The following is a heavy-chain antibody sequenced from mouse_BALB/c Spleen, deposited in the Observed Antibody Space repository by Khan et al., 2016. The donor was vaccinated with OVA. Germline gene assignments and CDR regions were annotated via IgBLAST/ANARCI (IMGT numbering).Heavy chain of an antibody. D-gene: IGHD1-1*01. Sequence: VQLQQSGPGLVKPSQSLSLTCTVTGYSITSGYAWNWLRQFPGNKLEWMGYISYSGGTSYNPSLKSRISITRDTSKNQFFLQLNSVTTEDTATYYCARGNYYGYYFDYWAKAPLSQSPQ. J-gene: IGHJ2*01. CDR2: ISYSGGT. V-gene: IGHV3-2*02. CDR3: ARGNYYGYYFDY. CDR1: GYSITSGYA.